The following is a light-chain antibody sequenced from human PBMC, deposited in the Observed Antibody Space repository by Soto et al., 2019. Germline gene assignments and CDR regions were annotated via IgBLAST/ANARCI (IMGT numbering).Light chain of an antibody. J-gene: IGLJ2*01. CDR3: VRYMGSGRGVV. CDR1: SGSVSTSYY. CDR2: STN. Sequence: QTVVTQEPSFSVSPGGTVTLTCGLSSGSVSTSYYPSWYQQTPGQAPRTLIYSTNTRSSGVPDRFSGSILGNKAALTITGSRADDESDYYCVRYMGSGRGVVFGGGTKLNVL. V-gene: IGLV8-61*01.